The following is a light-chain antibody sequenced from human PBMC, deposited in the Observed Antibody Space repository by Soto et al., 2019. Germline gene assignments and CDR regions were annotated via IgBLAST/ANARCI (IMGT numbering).Light chain of an antibody. Sequence: IQMPQNQSSPSASVGDRVTITCRASRYIRSDLSWYQQRPGQAPKVLIYTASSLQSGVPSRFSGSGSGTDFTLTISSLQPEDCATYYCLQDYNYPWTFGQGTNV. CDR2: TAS. CDR3: LQDYNYPWT. CDR1: RYIRSD. V-gene: IGKV1-6*01. J-gene: IGKJ1*01.